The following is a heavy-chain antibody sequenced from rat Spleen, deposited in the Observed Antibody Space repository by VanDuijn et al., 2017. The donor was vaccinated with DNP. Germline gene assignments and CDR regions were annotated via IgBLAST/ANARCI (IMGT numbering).Heavy chain of an antibody. V-gene: IGHV5-58*01. CDR2: ITTDGGDT. J-gene: IGHJ2*01. Sequence: EVLLVETGGGLVQPGRSLKLSCVASGFTFSSYWMYWIRQTPGQGLEWVASITTDGGDTYYPDSVKGRFTISRDNADNTVYLQMNSLRSEDTATYYCANFNSYDGTFWGQGVMVTVSS. D-gene: IGHD1-12*02. CDR3: ANFNSYDGTF. CDR1: GFTFSSYW.